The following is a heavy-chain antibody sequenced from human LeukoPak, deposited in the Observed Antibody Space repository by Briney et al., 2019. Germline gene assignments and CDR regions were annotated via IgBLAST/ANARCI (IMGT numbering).Heavy chain of an antibody. CDR1: GFTFSSYG. J-gene: IGHJ3*02. Sequence: TGGSLRLSCAASGFTFSSYGMHWVRQAPGKGLVWVSRVNDGGSSSNYADFVKGRFTVSRDNAKNTLYLQMNNLGAEGTAVYYCARVRVGGNRAFDIWGQGTMVTVSS. CDR3: ARVRVGGNRAFDI. V-gene: IGHV3-74*01. D-gene: IGHD4-23*01. CDR2: VNDGGSSS.